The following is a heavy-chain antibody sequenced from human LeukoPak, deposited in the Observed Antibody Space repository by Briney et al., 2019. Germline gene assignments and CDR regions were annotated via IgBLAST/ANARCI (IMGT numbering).Heavy chain of an antibody. CDR3: AKGRLPVAATLDY. V-gene: IGHV3-23*01. CDR1: GFTFSNYG. J-gene: IGHJ4*02. CDR2: ISSPGSST. D-gene: IGHD6-19*01. Sequence: GGSLRLSCAASGFTFSNYGMSWVRQAPGMGLKWVSTISSPGSSTYYADSVKGRFTISRDNSKNTLYLQMNSLRAEDTALYYCAKGRLPVAATLDYWGQGTLVTVSS.